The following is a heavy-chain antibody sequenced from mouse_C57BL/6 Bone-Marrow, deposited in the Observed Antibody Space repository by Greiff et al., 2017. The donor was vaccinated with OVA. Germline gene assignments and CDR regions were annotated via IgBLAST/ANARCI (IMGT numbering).Heavy chain of an antibody. Sequence: VKLMESGPGLVQPSQSLSITCTVSGFSLTSYGVHWVRQSPGKGLEWLGVIWSGGSTDYNAAFISRLSISKDNSKSQVFFKMNSLQADDTAIYYCARGGYASYFDVWGTGTTVTVSS. CDR1: GFSLTSYG. J-gene: IGHJ1*03. D-gene: IGHD2-14*01. CDR2: IWSGGST. CDR3: ARGGYASYFDV. V-gene: IGHV2-2*01.